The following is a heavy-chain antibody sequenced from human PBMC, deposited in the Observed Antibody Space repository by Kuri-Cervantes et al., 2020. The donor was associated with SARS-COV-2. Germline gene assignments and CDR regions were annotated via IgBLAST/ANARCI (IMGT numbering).Heavy chain of an antibody. CDR1: GGSISSSSYY. Sequence: SETLSLTCTVSGGSISSSSYYWGWIRQPPGQGLEWIGGIYYSGSTYYNPSLKSRVTISVDTSKNQFSLKLSSVTAADTAVYYCASQVDTSMAFDYWGQGTLVTVSS. D-gene: IGHD5-18*01. CDR3: ASQVDTSMAFDY. J-gene: IGHJ4*02. V-gene: IGHV4-39*01. CDR2: IYYSGST.